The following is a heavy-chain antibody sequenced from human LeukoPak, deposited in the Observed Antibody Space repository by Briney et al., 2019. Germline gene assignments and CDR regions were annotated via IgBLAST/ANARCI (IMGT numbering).Heavy chain of an antibody. D-gene: IGHD6-13*01. V-gene: IGHV3-23*01. CDR1: GFTFSSYA. J-gene: IGHJ4*02. CDR2: ISGSGGST. CDR3: AKVPSSSWYKGIDY. Sequence: GGSLRLSCAASGFTFSSYAMSWVRQAPGKGLEWVSAISGSGGSTYYADSVKGRFTISRDNSKNTLYLQMNSLRAEDTAVYYCAKVPSSSWYKGIDYWGQGALVTVSS.